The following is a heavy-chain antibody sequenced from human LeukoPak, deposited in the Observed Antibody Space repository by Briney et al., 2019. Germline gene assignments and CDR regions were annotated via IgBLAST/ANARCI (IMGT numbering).Heavy chain of an antibody. Sequence: GGSLRLSCAASRFTFNSYDMSWVRQAPGRGLEWVSVISSSGGTTYYADSVKGRFTISRDTSKNTLFLQMNSLRAEDTAVYYCAKLWHYYDGLDYWGQGTLVTVSS. V-gene: IGHV3-23*01. CDR3: AKLWHYYDGLDY. CDR2: ISSSGGTT. J-gene: IGHJ4*02. D-gene: IGHD1-26*01. CDR1: RFTFNSYD.